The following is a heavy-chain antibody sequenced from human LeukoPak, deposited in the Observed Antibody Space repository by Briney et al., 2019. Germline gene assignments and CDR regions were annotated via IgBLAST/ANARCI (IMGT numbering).Heavy chain of an antibody. Sequence: AGGSLRLSCSASGFTFSRYAMHWVRQAPGKGLEYVSAITSNGGTTCYADSVKGRFTISRDNSKNTLYLHMSTLRPEDTAVYYCAYSSGYYHWGQGTLVTVSS. CDR2: ITSNGGTT. CDR1: GFTFSRYA. V-gene: IGHV3-64D*06. D-gene: IGHD3-22*01. CDR3: AYSSGYYH. J-gene: IGHJ1*01.